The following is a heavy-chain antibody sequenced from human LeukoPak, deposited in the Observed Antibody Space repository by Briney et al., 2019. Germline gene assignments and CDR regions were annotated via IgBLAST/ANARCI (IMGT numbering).Heavy chain of an antibody. CDR1: GFTFSSYG. V-gene: IGHV3-33*01. J-gene: IGHJ3*02. Sequence: GGSLRLSCAASGFTFSSYGMHWVRQAPGKGLEWVAVIWYDGSNKYYADSVKGRFTISRDNSKNTLYLQMNSLRAEDTAVYYCARSSKRKSPETYYYDSSGYYYAFDIWGQGTMVTVSS. CDR2: IWYDGSNK. CDR3: ARSSKRKSPETYYYDSSGYYYAFDI. D-gene: IGHD3-22*01.